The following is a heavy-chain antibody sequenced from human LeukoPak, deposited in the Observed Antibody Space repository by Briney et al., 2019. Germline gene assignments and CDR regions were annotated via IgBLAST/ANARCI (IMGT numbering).Heavy chain of an antibody. D-gene: IGHD6-19*01. CDR1: GFTFSSYS. V-gene: IGHV3-15*01. J-gene: IGHJ4*02. Sequence: NPGGSLRLSCAASGFTFSSYSMSWVRQAPGKGLEWVGRIKSKTDGGTTDYAAPVKGRFTISRDDSKNTLYLQMNSLKTEDTAVYYCTTSPEAVAEIPDYWGQGTLVTVSS. CDR3: TTSPEAVAEIPDY. CDR2: IKSKTDGGTT.